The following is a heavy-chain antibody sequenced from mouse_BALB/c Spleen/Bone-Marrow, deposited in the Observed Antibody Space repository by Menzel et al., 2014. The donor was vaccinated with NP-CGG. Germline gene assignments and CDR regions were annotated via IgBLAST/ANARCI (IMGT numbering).Heavy chain of an antibody. J-gene: IGHJ1*01. V-gene: IGHV5-17*02. D-gene: IGHD1-1*01. CDR3: ARSGITTGSYWYFDI. CDR1: GFTFSGFG. CDR2: ISRGSSTI. Sequence: DVMLVESGGGLVQPGGSRKLSCAASGFTFSGFGMHWVRQAPEKGLEWVAYISRGSSTIYYADTVKGRFTISRDNPKNTLFLQMTSLRSEDTAMYYCARSGITTGSYWYFDIWGAGTTDTVSS.